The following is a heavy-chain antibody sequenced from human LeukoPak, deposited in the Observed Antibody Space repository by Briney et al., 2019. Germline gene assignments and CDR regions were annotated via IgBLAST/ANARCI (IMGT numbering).Heavy chain of an antibody. CDR3: ARRLWFGEFYFDY. CDR2: INHSGST. D-gene: IGHD3-10*01. V-gene: IGHV4-34*01. J-gene: IGHJ4*02. Sequence: PSETLSLTCAVYGGSFSGYYWSWIRQPPGKGLEGIGEINHSGSTNYNPSLKSRVTISVDTSKNQFSLKLSSVTAADTAVYYCARRLWFGEFYFDYWGQGTLVTVSS. CDR1: GGSFSGYY.